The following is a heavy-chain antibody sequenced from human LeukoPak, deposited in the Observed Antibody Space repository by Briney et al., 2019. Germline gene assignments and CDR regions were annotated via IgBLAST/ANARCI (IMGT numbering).Heavy chain of an antibody. CDR3: ARGWGLRLGELSLTY. J-gene: IGHJ4*02. Sequence: GGSLRLSCAASGFTFSSYAMHWVRQAPGKGLEWMAVISYDGSNKYYADSVKGRFTISRDNSKNTLYLQMNSLRAEDTAVYYCARGWGLRLGELSLTYWGQGTLVTVSS. D-gene: IGHD3-16*02. V-gene: IGHV3-30-3*01. CDR2: ISYDGSNK. CDR1: GFTFSSYA.